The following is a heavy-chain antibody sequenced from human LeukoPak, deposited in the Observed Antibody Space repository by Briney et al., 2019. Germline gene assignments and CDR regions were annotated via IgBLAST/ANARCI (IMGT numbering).Heavy chain of an antibody. CDR2: IKQDGSEK. V-gene: IGHV3-7*03. CDR1: GFTFSSYW. D-gene: IGHD3-3*01. Sequence: GGSLRLSCAASGFTFSSYWMSWVRQAPGKGLEWVANIKQDGSEKYYVDSVKGRFTISRDNAKNSLYLQMNSLRAEDTAVYYCARDVRHYDFWSGTYYYYGMDVWGQGTTVTVSS. J-gene: IGHJ6*02. CDR3: ARDVRHYDFWSGTYYYYGMDV.